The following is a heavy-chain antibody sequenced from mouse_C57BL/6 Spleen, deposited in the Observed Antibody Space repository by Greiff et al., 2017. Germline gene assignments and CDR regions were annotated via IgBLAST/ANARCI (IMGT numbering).Heavy chain of an antibody. CDR3: ARHEEVYDYDGFAY. CDR1: GFTFSDYY. D-gene: IGHD2-4*01. V-gene: IGHV5-12*01. CDR2: ISNGGGST. Sequence: EVKVVESGGGLVQPGGSLKLSCAASGFTFSDYYMYWVRQTPEKRLEWVAYISNGGGSTYYPDTVKGRFTISRDNAKNTLYLQMSRLKSEDTARYYCARHEEVYDYDGFAYWGQGTLVTVSA. J-gene: IGHJ3*01.